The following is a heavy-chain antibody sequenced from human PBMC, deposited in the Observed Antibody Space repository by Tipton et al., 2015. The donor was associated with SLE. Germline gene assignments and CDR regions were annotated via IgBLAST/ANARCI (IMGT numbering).Heavy chain of an antibody. D-gene: IGHD3-9*01. V-gene: IGHV6-1*01. CDR1: GDSVSSNSAA. Sequence: GLVKPSQTLSLTCAISGDSVSSNSAAWNWIRQSPSRGLEWLGRTYYRSKWYNDYAVSVKSRITINPDASKNQFSLQLNSVTPEDTAVYYCAKGSRGYFDWLGAFDIWGQGTMVTVSS. J-gene: IGHJ3*02. CDR2: TYYRSKWYN. CDR3: AKGSRGYFDWLGAFDI.